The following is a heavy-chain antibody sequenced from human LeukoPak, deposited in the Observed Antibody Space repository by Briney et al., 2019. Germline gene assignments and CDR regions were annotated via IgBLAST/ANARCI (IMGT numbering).Heavy chain of an antibody. D-gene: IGHD2-2*02. V-gene: IGHV1-69*13. CDR1: GGTFSSYA. CDR3: ASLGYCSSTRCYNLDI. J-gene: IGHJ3*02. Sequence: SVKVSCKASGGTFSSYAISWVRQAPGQGLEWMGGIIPIFGTANYAQKFQGRVTITADESTSTAYMELSSLRSEDTAVYYCASLGYCSSTRCYNLDIWGQGTMVTVSS. CDR2: IIPIFGTA.